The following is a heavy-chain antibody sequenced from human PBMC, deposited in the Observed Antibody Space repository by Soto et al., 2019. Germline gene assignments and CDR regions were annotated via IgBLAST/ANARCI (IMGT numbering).Heavy chain of an antibody. J-gene: IGHJ5*02. CDR3: ASLSCGGDCYSDWFDP. V-gene: IGHV3-21*01. Sequence: EVQLVESGGGLVKPGGSLRLSCAASGFTFSSYSMNWVRQAPGKGLEWVSSISSSSSYIYYADSVKGRFTISRDNAKNSLYLQMNSLRAEDTAVYYCASLSCGGDCYSDWFDPWGQGTLVTVSS. CDR2: ISSSSSYI. CDR1: GFTFSSYS. D-gene: IGHD2-21*02.